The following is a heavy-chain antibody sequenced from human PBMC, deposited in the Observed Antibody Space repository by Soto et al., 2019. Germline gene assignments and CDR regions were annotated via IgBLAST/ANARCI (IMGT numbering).Heavy chain of an antibody. CDR3: ARDRITMVRGVKARTNARPPNWFYP. V-gene: IGHV1-2*04. J-gene: IGHJ5*02. CDR2: INPNSGGT. CDR1: GYTFTGYY. D-gene: IGHD3-10*01. Sequence: QVQLVQSGAEVKKPGASVKVSCKASGYTFTGYYMHWVRQAPGQGLEWMGWINPNSGGTNYAQKFQGWVTMTRDTSISTAYMELSRLRSDDTAVYYCARDRITMVRGVKARTNARPPNWFYPWGQGTLVTVSS.